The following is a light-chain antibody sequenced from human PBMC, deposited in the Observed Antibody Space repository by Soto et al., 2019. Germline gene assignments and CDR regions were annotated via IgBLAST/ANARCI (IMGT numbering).Light chain of an antibody. CDR2: EVT. Sequence: QSVLTQPASVSGSPGQSITISCTGTSSDVGGYNLVSWYQQYPGEAPKLMIYEVTNRPSGVSNRFSGSKSGNTASLTISGLQAEDEGDYYCSSYAASNTFVFGTGTKVTVL. J-gene: IGLJ1*01. CDR3: SSYAASNTFV. V-gene: IGLV2-14*01. CDR1: SSDVGGYNL.